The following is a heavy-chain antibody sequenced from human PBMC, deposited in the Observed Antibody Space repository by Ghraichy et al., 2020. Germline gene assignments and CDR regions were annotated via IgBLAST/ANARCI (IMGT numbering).Heavy chain of an antibody. D-gene: IGHD2-21*01. J-gene: IGHJ4*02. CDR3: TRGVLLGPGIGEY. CDR1: GFTFSRHW. Sequence: GGSLRLSCAVSGFTFSRHWIHWVRQAPGKGLEWVASLSGDGSDKRYVDSVKGRFTISRDNAKNSLYLQMNSLRADEQAVYYCTRGVLLGPGIGEYWGQGTHGSVAS. CDR2: LSGDGSDK. V-gene: IGHV3-7*03.